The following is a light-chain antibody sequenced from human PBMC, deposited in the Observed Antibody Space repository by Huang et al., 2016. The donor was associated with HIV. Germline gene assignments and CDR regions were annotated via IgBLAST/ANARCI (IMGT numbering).Light chain of an antibody. Sequence: EVVLTQSPATLSLSPGERTTLSCRASEGVGNSLAWYQQRPGQAPRLLIYDASNRATGIPARCSGSGSGTDFTLTISSLEPEDFAVYYCQQRAKDFGGGTKVEMK. V-gene: IGKV3-11*01. CDR1: EGVGNS. J-gene: IGKJ4*01. CDR2: DAS. CDR3: QQRAKD.